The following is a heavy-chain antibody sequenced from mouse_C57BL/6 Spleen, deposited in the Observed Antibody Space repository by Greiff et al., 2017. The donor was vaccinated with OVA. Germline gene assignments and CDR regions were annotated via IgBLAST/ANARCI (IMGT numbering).Heavy chain of an antibody. D-gene: IGHD1-1*01. Sequence: VQLQQPGAELVKPGASVKMSCKASGYTFTSYWINWVKQRPGQGLEWIGDIYPGSGSTNYNEKFKSKATLTVDTSSSTAYMQLSSLTSEDSAVYYCARYYYGSSPFAYWGQGTLVTVSA. CDR2: IYPGSGST. V-gene: IGHV1-55*01. J-gene: IGHJ3*01. CDR3: ARYYYGSSPFAY. CDR1: GYTFTSYW.